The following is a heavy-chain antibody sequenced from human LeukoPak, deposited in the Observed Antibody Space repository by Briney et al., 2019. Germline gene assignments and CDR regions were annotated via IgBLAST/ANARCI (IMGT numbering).Heavy chain of an antibody. CDR1: GFTFDDYG. CDR2: INWNGGST. CDR3: AREGYYYDSSGYYHFDY. Sequence: GGSLRLSCAASGFTFDDYGMSRVRQAPGKGREWVSGINWNGGSTGYADSVKGRFTISRDNAKNYLYLQMNSLRAEDTPSYYCAREGYYYDSSGYYHFDYWRQGTLVTVSS. V-gene: IGHV3-20*04. D-gene: IGHD3-22*01. J-gene: IGHJ4*02.